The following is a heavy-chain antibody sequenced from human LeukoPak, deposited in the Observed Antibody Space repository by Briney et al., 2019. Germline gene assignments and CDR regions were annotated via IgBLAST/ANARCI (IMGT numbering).Heavy chain of an antibody. CDR1: GFTFSGSA. CDR2: IRSKANSYAT. V-gene: IGHV3-73*01. Sequence: GGSLRLSCAASGFTFSGSAMHWVRQASGKGLEWVGRIRSKANSYATAYAASVKGRFTISRDDSKNTAYLQMNSLKTEDTAVYYCTSQIAAAAVYWGQGTLVTVSS. J-gene: IGHJ4*02. CDR3: TSQIAAAAVY. D-gene: IGHD6-13*01.